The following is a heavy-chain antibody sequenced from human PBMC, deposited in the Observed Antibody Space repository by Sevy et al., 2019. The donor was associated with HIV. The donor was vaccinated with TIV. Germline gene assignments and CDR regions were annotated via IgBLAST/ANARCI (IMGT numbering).Heavy chain of an antibody. D-gene: IGHD6-6*01. J-gene: IGHJ4*02. V-gene: IGHV3-30*02. Sequence: GGSLRLSCAASGFTFSSYGMHWVRQAPGKGLEWVAFIRDDGSNKYYADSVKGRFTISRDNSRNTLYLQMNSLRAEDTAVYYCAKGAYSSSYFSYHDYWGQGTLVTVSS. CDR1: GFTFSSYG. CDR2: IRDDGSNK. CDR3: AKGAYSSSYFSYHDY.